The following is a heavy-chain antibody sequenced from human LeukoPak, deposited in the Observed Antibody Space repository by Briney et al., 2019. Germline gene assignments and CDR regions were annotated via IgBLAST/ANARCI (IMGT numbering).Heavy chain of an antibody. V-gene: IGHV3-21*01. D-gene: IGHD6-13*01. CDR3: ARDGVSVGIAGPHDY. CDR2: ISSSSSYI. J-gene: IGHJ4*02. CDR1: GFTFSSYS. Sequence: GGSLRLSCAAPGFTFSSYSMNWVRQAPGKGLEWVSSISSSSSYIYYADSVKGRFTISRDNAKNSLYLQMNSLRAEDTAVYYCARDGVSVGIAGPHDYWGQGTLVTVSS.